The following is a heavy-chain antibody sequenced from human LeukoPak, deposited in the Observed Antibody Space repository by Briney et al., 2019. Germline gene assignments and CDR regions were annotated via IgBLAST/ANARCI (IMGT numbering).Heavy chain of an antibody. CDR2: MNPNSGNT. CDR3: AKVGRIAAARANWFDP. Sequence: ASVKVSCKASGYTFTSYDINWVRQATVQGLEWMGWMNPNSGNTGYAQKFQGRVTMTRNTSISTAYMELSSLRSEDTAVYYCAKVGRIAAARANWFDPWGQGTLVTVSS. V-gene: IGHV1-8*01. CDR1: GYTFTSYD. J-gene: IGHJ5*02. D-gene: IGHD6-6*01.